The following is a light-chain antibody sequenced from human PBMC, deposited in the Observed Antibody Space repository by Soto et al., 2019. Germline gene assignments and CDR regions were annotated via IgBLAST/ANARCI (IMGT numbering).Light chain of an antibody. CDR1: SSDVGGYNY. Sequence: QSALTQPASVSGSPGQSITISCTGTSSDVGGYNYVSWYQQHPGKAPKLMIYDVSNRPSGVSNRCSGSKSGNTASLTISGLQAEDEADYYCSSYTSSSTSYVFGTGTKLTVL. CDR2: DVS. V-gene: IGLV2-14*01. J-gene: IGLJ1*01. CDR3: SSYTSSSTSYV.